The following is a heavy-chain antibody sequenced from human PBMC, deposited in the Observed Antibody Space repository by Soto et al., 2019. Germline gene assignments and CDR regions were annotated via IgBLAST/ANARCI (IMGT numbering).Heavy chain of an antibody. V-gene: IGHV3-30-3*01. D-gene: IGHD6-6*01. CDR3: ARDSLPFYSSSSNSWFDP. J-gene: IGHJ5*02. Sequence: GGSLRLSCAASGFTFSSYAMHWVRHAPGKGLELVAVISYDGSNKYYADSVKGRFTISRDNSKNTLYLQMNSLRAEDTAVYYCARDSLPFYSSSSNSWFDPWGQGTLVTVSS. CDR2: ISYDGSNK. CDR1: GFTFSSYA.